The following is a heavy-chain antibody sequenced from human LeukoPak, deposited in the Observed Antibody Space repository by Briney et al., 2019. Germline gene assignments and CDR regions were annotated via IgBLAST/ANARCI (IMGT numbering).Heavy chain of an antibody. D-gene: IGHD3-10*01. Sequence: PSETLSLTCAVSGGSISSGGYSWSWIRQPPGKGLEWIGYINHSGSTNYNPSLKSRVTISVDTSKNQFSLKLSSVTAADTAVYYCARGSASYYYGSGRFDYWGQGTLVTVSS. V-gene: IGHV4-30-2*01. CDR1: GGSISSGGYS. J-gene: IGHJ4*02. CDR3: ARGSASYYYGSGRFDY. CDR2: INHSGST.